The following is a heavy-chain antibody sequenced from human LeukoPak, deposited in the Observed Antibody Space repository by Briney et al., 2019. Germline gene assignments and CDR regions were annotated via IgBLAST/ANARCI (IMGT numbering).Heavy chain of an antibody. D-gene: IGHD1-1*01. J-gene: IGHJ6*03. CDR2: IKQDGSEK. CDR3: GRGHNGCPNYHKGV. CDR1: GFTFSSYW. V-gene: IGHV3-7*01. Sequence: GGSLRLSCAASGFTFSSYWMSWVRQAPGKGLEWVANIKQDGSEKYYVDSVKGRFTISRDNAKNSLYLQMNSLRAEDTALYYCGRGHNGCPNYHKGVWGKGTTVTVSS.